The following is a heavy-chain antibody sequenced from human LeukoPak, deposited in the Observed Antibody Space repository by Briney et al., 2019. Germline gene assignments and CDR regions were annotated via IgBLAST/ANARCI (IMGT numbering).Heavy chain of an antibody. V-gene: IGHV3-23*01. J-gene: IGHJ3*02. CDR1: GFTFSSYA. Sequence: GGSLRLSCAASGFTFSSYAMSWVRQAPGKGLEWASAISGSGGSTYYADSVKGRFTISRDNSKNTLYLQMNSLRAEDTAVYYCAKDTKDYDFWSGYYTDAAFDIWGQGTMVTVSS. D-gene: IGHD3-3*01. CDR2: ISGSGGST. CDR3: AKDTKDYDFWSGYYTDAAFDI.